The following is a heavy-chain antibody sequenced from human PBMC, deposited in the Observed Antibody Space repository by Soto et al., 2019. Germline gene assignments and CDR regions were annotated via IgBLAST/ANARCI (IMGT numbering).Heavy chain of an antibody. D-gene: IGHD6-19*01. Sequence: GSLRLSCVASGFSLYSYVIHWVRQTPGKGLQWVAVISIDGTRTYYADSVKGRFTVSRDNSKNTQYLQMYGLTIEDTAIYYCVRDLGRSDLDPWGQGTLVTVSS. J-gene: IGHJ5*02. V-gene: IGHV3-30*01. CDR2: ISIDGTRT. CDR1: GFSLYSYV. CDR3: VRDLGRSDLDP.